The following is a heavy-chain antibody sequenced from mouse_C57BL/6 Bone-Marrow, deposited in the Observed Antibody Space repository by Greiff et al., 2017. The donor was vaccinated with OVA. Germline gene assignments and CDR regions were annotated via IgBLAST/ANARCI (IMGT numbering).Heavy chain of an antibody. CDR3: TTDYYGSIYWYFDV. V-gene: IGHV14-4*01. Sequence: EVKLMESGAELVRPGASVKLSCTASGFNIKDYYMHWVKQRPEQGLEWIGWIDPENGDTEYASKFKGKATITADTSSNTAYLQLSSLTSEDTAVYYCTTDYYGSIYWYFDVWGTGTTVTVSS. D-gene: IGHD1-1*01. J-gene: IGHJ1*03. CDR2: IDPENGDT. CDR1: GFNIKDYY.